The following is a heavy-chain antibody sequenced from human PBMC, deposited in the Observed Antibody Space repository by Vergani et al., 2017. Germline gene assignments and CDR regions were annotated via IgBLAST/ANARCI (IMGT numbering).Heavy chain of an antibody. J-gene: IGHJ4*02. D-gene: IGHD3-10*01. CDR2: IYTSGAT. CDR3: ARRTTMXRGVLEIARYYFDY. Sequence: QVQLQESGPGLVKPSQTLALTCTVSGGSFSTGGQSWTWLRQSAGKGLEWIGRIYTSGATNYNPSLRSRAIMSVDASKKQFSLKLTSVTAADTAVYYCARRTTMXRGVLEIARYYFDYWGQGTLVTVSS. V-gene: IGHV4-61*02. CDR1: GGSFSTGGQS.